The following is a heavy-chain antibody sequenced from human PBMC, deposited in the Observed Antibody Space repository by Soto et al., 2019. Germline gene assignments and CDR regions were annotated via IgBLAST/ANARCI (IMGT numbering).Heavy chain of an antibody. V-gene: IGHV4-61*01. CDR1: GGSVSSASYY. Sequence: SETLSLTCTVSGGSVSSASYYWSWIRQPPGKGLEWIGYLYYSGSTNYNPSLKSRVTISVDTSKNQFSLKLSSVTAADTAVYYCARDQGFYYDNSGYYRTPFDYWGQRTLVTVSS. CDR3: ARDQGFYYDNSGYYRTPFDY. D-gene: IGHD3-22*01. J-gene: IGHJ4*02. CDR2: LYYSGST.